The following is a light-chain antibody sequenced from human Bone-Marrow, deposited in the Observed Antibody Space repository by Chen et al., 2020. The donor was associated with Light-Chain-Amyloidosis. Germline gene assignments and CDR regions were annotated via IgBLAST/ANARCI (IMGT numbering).Light chain of an antibody. CDR1: NIGPTS. CDR2: DDS. V-gene: IGLV3-21*02. J-gene: IGLJ2*01. CDR3: QVWDRSSDRPV. Sequence: SYVLTQPSSVSVAPGQTATIACGGNNIGPTSVHWYQQTPGQAPLLVVYDDSDRPARIPVRLSGSNSGNTATLTISGVEAGDEADYYCQVWDRSSDRPVFGGGTKLTVL.